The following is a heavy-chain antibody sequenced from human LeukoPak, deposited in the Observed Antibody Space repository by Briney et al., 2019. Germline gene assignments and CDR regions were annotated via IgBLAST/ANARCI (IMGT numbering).Heavy chain of an antibody. CDR2: ISPGGGTT. CDR1: GFPFGNEA. J-gene: IGHJ4*02. D-gene: IGHD6-13*01. Sequence: GGSLRLSCAASGFPFGNEAMGWVRQVPERGLELVSTISPGGGTTYYADSVKGRFTISRDNSRNTLFVQMNSLSAEDTAVYYCTKVRSGSSSWALRVFDYWGQGALVTVSS. CDR3: TKVRSGSSSWALRVFDY. V-gene: IGHV3-23*01.